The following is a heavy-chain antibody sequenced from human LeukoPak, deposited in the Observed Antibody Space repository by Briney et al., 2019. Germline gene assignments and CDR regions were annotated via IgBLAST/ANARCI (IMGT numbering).Heavy chain of an antibody. CDR3: AKNGAYIAVAGKLFDY. CDR1: GFTFSSYA. D-gene: IGHD6-19*01. CDR2: ISGSGGST. J-gene: IGHJ4*02. Sequence: GGSLRLSCAASGFTFSSYAMSWVRQAPGKGLEWVSAISGSGGSTYYADSVKGRFTISSDNSKNTLYLQMNSLRAEDTAVYYCAKNGAYIAVAGKLFDYWGQGTLVTVSS. V-gene: IGHV3-23*01.